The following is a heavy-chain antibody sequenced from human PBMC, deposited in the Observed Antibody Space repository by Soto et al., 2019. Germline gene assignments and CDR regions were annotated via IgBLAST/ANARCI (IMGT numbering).Heavy chain of an antibody. J-gene: IGHJ5*01. Sequence: QVQLVESGGGVVQPGKSLRLSCVASGFSFRSYAMHWVRQAPGQGLEWVAFTSYDGSKKDYAASVKGRFTVSRSNFENILYLEMNSRRPEDTAVYYCAKEGQAHCSGGSCFSGWFDAWGHGTQVTVSS. CDR2: TSYDGSKK. D-gene: IGHD2-15*01. CDR3: AKEGQAHCSGGSCFSGWFDA. V-gene: IGHV3-30*18. CDR1: GFSFRSYA.